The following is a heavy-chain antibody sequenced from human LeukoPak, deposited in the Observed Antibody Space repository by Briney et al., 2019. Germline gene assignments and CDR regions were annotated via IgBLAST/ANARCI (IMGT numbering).Heavy chain of an antibody. J-gene: IGHJ5*02. CDR1: GGPISSSSYY. CDR2: IYYIGST. CDR3: ARHHAGLYCSSTSCLNWFDP. D-gene: IGHD2-2*01. Sequence: PSETLSLTCTVSGGPISSSSYYWGWIRQPPGKGLEWIGRIYYIGSTYYNPSLKSRVTISVDTSKNQFSLKLSSVTAADTAVYYCARHHAGLYCSSTSCLNWFDPWGQGTLATVSS. V-gene: IGHV4-39*01.